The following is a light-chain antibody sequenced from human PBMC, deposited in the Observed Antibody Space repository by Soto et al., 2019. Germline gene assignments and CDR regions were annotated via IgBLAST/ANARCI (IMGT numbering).Light chain of an antibody. CDR3: SSYTSSSTLAYV. CDR2: EVS. Sequence: QSALTQPASVSGSPGQSITISCTGTSSDVGGYNYVSWYQQHPGKAPKLMIYEVSNRPSGVSNRFSGSKSGNTASLTISGLQAEDEADYYCSSYTSSSTLAYVFGTGTNVTVL. CDR1: SSDVGGYNY. J-gene: IGLJ1*01. V-gene: IGLV2-14*01.